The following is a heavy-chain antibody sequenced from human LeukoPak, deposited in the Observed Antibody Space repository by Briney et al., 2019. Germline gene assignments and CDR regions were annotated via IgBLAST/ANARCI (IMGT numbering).Heavy chain of an antibody. V-gene: IGHV4-39*02. Sequence: SETLSLTCTVSGXSITTTNDYWAWIRQPPGEGLQWIGSVYYRGNTYSNPSLESRITMSVDTSKNQFSLRLTSVTAADTALYYCARDTVPPRNATEQKTGTYYWGLGTLVTVSS. CDR2: VYYRGNT. J-gene: IGHJ4*01. CDR3: ARDTVPPRNATEQKTGTYY. CDR1: GXSITTTNDY. D-gene: IGHD7-27*01.